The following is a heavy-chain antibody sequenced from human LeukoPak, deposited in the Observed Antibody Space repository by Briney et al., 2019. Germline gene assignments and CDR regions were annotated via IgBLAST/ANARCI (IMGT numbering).Heavy chain of an antibody. J-gene: IGHJ4*02. D-gene: IGHD3-22*01. CDR2: ISDSGGST. CDR1: GFTFSSYA. CDR3: AKALLTYYYDSSGFDY. Sequence: GGSLRLSCAASGFTFSSYAMSWVRQAPGKGLEWVSAISDSGGSTYYADSVKDRFTISRDNSKNTLYLQMNSLRAEDTAVYYCAKALLTYYYDSSGFDYWGQGTLVTVSS. V-gene: IGHV3-23*01.